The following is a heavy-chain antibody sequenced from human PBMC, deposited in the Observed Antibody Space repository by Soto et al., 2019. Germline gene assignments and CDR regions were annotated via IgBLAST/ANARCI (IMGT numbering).Heavy chain of an antibody. Sequence: SETLSFTCSVSGGSIRIGYYYWSWIRQPPGKGLEWIGNIYYSGNTYYNPSLKSRLIISIDTSKKQFSLKVGSVTAADTAVYYCASSSIYGMDVWGQGTTVTVSS. CDR1: GGSIRIGYYY. CDR3: ASSSIYGMDV. CDR2: IYYSGNT. V-gene: IGHV4-30-4*01. J-gene: IGHJ6*02. D-gene: IGHD3-9*01.